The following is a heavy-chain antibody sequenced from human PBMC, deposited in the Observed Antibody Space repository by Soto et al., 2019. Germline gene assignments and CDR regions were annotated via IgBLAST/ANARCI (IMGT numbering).Heavy chain of an antibody. Sequence: EVQLLESGGGFVQPGESLRLSCAASGFTFSLSAMSWVRQAPGRGLEWVSSISGGGGSTEYAESVKGRFTISRDNSKDTVHLQMNSLRAEDTAIYYCAKGPEYDILIGCDHWGQGAPVRVSS. J-gene: IGHJ1*01. CDR2: ISGGGGST. CDR3: AKGPEYDILIGCDH. V-gene: IGHV3-23*01. CDR1: GFTFSLSA. D-gene: IGHD3-9*01.